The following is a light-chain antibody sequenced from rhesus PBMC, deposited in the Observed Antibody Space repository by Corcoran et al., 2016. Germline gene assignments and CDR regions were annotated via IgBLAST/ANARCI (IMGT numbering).Light chain of an antibody. V-gene: IGKV1-41*01. CDR2: SAS. J-gene: IGKJ1*01. CDR3: QQFKNYLS. Sequence: DIQMTQSPSSMSASVGDRVTITCRASPSISNYLNWYQQEPGKAPKLLIYSASSLLRGVPSRLSGSGSGTEFTLTIRSLQPEDFATSYCQQFKNYLSFGQGTKVEIK. CDR1: PSISNY.